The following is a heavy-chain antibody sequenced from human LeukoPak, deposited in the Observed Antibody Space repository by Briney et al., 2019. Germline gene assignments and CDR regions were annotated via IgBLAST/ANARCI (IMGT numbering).Heavy chain of an antibody. J-gene: IGHJ4*02. V-gene: IGHV3-66*03. CDR2: THSSGGT. CDR3: AREGYYGSGSPPSLYFDY. Sequence: GGSLRLSCAASGFTGSHNYMSWVRQAPGKGLEWVSATHSSGGTYYADSVKGRFTISRDNSRSTLYLQMNSLRPEDTAIYYCAREGYYGSGSPPSLYFDYWGQGTLVTVSS. D-gene: IGHD3-10*01. CDR1: GFTGSHNY.